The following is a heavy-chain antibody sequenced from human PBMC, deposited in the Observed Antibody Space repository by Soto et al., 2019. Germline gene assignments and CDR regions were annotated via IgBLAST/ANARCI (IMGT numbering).Heavy chain of an antibody. V-gene: IGHV1-58*01. CDR3: AATHYCSSTSCYRSWFDP. CDR2: IVVGSGNT. CDR1: GFTFTSSA. J-gene: IGHJ5*02. Sequence: AASVKVSCKASGFTFTSSAVQWVRQARGQRLEWIGWIVVGSGNTNYAQKFQERVTITRDMSTSTAYMELSSLRSEDTAVYYCAATHYCSSTSCYRSWFDPWGQGTLVTSPQ. D-gene: IGHD2-2*02.